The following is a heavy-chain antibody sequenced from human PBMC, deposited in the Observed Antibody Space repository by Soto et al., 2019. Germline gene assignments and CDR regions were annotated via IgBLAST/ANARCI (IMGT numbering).Heavy chain of an antibody. CDR1: GFSVSSSSYY. CDR2: IYYSGST. CDR3: ARVRDSSVDFDY. Sequence: SETLSLTCPVSGFSVSSSSYYWGWVRQPPGKGLEWIGYIYYSGSTNYNPSLKSRVTISVDTSKNQFSLKLSSVTAADTAVYYCARVRDSSVDFDYWGQGTLVTVSS. D-gene: IGHD3-22*01. V-gene: IGHV4-61*01. J-gene: IGHJ4*02.